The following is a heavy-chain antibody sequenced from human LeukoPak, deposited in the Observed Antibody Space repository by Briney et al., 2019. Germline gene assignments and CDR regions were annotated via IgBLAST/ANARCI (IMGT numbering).Heavy chain of an antibody. V-gene: IGHV6-1*01. D-gene: IGHD5-18*01. J-gene: IGHJ6*02. CDR1: GDIVSSNSAA. CDR3: ARRLSGRGYSYGYDYYGMDV. Sequence: SQTLSLTCAISGDIVSSNSAAWNWIRQSPSRGLEWLGRTYYRSKWYNDYAVSVKSRITINPDTSKNQFSLQLNSVTPEDTAVYYCARRLSGRGYSYGYDYYGMDVWGQGTTVTVSS. CDR2: TYYRSKWYN.